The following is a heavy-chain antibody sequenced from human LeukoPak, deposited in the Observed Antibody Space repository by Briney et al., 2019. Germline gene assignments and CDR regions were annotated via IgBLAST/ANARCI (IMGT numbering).Heavy chain of an antibody. V-gene: IGHV4-4*02. CDR2: IYHSGST. CDR1: GGSIGSSNW. Sequence: KPSGTLSLTCAVSGGSIGSSNWWSWVRQPPGKGLEWIGEIYHSGSTYYNPSLKSRVTISVDTSKNQFSLKLSSVTAADTAVYYCARQGVVISLRAFDTWGQGTMVTVSS. CDR3: ARQGVVISLRAFDT. D-gene: IGHD3-3*01. J-gene: IGHJ3*02.